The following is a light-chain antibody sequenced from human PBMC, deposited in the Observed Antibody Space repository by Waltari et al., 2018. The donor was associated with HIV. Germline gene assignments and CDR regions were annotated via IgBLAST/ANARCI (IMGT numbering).Light chain of an antibody. CDR2: STN. CDR3: VLYMGSGIWV. CDR1: SGSVSTSSY. Sequence: QTVVTQEPSFSVSPGGTVTITCCLSSGSVSTSSYPTWYQQTPGQAPRTLIYSTNTRSSGVPDRFSGSILGNKAALTITGAQADDESDYYCVLYMGSGIWVFGGGTKLTVL. J-gene: IGLJ3*02. V-gene: IGLV8-61*01.